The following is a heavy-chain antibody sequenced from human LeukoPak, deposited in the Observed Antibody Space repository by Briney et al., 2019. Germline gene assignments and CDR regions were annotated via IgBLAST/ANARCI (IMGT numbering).Heavy chain of an antibody. J-gene: IGHJ4*02. CDR2: ISSSSSYI. CDR1: GFTFSSYS. D-gene: IGHD2-2*01. V-gene: IGHV3-21*01. Sequence: GGSLRLSCAASGFTFSSYSMNWVRQAPGKGLEWVSSISSSSSYIYYADSVKGRFTISRDNAKNSLYLQMNSLRAEDTAVYYCAKHYRRVVPAAMLPYFDYWGQGTLVTVSS. CDR3: AKHYRRVVPAAMLPYFDY.